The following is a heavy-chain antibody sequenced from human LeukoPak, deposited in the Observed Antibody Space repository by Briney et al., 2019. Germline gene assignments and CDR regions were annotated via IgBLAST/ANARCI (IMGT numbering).Heavy chain of an antibody. J-gene: IGHJ6*02. CDR1: GGSISSYY. D-gene: IGHD3-10*01. Sequence: SETLSLTCTVSGGSISSYYWSWIRQPPGKGLEWIGYIYYSGSTNYNPSLKSRVTISVGTSKNQFSLKLSSVTAADTAVYYCARETMVRGVIDYYYYGMDVWGQGTTVTVSS. V-gene: IGHV4-59*01. CDR2: IYYSGST. CDR3: ARETMVRGVIDYYYYGMDV.